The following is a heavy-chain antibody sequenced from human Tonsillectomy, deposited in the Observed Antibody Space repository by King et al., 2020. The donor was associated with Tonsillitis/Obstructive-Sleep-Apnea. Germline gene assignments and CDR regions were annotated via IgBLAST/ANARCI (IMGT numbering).Heavy chain of an antibody. CDR2: ISVYNGNT. Sequence: QLVQSGAEVKKPGASVKVSCKASGYTFTTYGISWVRQAPGQGLEWMGWISVYNGNTNYAQKLQGRVTMTTDTSTRIAYMELRSLRSDDTAVYYCARERSDDLWSAYPQNYFDYWGQGTLVTVSS. J-gene: IGHJ4*02. V-gene: IGHV1-18*01. CDR1: GYTFTTYG. D-gene: IGHD3-3*01. CDR3: ARERSDDLWSAYPQNYFDY.